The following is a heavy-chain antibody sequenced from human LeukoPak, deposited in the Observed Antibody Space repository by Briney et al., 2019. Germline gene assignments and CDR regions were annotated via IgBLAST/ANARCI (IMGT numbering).Heavy chain of an antibody. CDR2: IIPIFGTA. CDR1: GGTFSSYA. Sequence: ASVKVSCKASGGTFSSYAISWVRQAPGQGLEWMGGIIPIFGTANYAQKFQGRVTITGDESTSIAYMELSSLRSEDTAVYYCASDIVVVPAAIMGYYYYYMDVWGKGTTVTVSS. D-gene: IGHD2-2*02. CDR3: ASDIVVVPAAIMGYYYYYMDV. V-gene: IGHV1-69*01. J-gene: IGHJ6*03.